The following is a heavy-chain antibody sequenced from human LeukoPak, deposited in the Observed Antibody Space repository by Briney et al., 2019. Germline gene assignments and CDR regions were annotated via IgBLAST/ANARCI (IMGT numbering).Heavy chain of an antibody. Sequence: SETLSLTCTVSGYYISSGYYWGWIRQPPGKGLEWIGGIYHSGSTYYNPSLKSRVTISGDTSKNQFSLKVTSVTAADTAVYYCARHDSSGPYNAFDIWGQGTMVTVSS. CDR1: GYYISSGYY. CDR2: IYHSGST. J-gene: IGHJ3*02. V-gene: IGHV4-38-2*02. CDR3: ARHDSSGPYNAFDI. D-gene: IGHD3-22*01.